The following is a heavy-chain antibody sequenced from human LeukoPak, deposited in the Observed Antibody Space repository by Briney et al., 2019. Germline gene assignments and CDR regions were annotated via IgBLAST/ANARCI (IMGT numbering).Heavy chain of an antibody. CDR1: GFTLSSYW. CDR3: ARRAAALDAFDI. V-gene: IGHV3-74*01. D-gene: IGHD6-13*01. CDR2: IKSDGSST. Sequence: GGSLRLSCAASGFTLSSYWMHWVRQAPGKGLVWVSRIKSDGSSTTYADSVKGRFTISRDNAKNTLYLQMNSLRVEDTAVYYCARRAAALDAFDIWGQGTMVTVSS. J-gene: IGHJ3*02.